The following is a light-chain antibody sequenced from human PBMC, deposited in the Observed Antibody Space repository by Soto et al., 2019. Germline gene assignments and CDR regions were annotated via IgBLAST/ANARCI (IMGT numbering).Light chain of an antibody. CDR1: SSNIGSNT. CDR2: GNS. V-gene: IGLV1-44*01. Sequence: QSVLTQPPSASGTPGQRVTISCSGSSSNIGSNTVNWYQQLPGTAPKLLIFGNSNRPSGVPVPDRFSGSKSGTSAYLAITGLQAEDEGDYYCQSYDSTLDARYVFGTGTKLTVL. CDR3: QSYDSTLDARYV. J-gene: IGLJ1*01.